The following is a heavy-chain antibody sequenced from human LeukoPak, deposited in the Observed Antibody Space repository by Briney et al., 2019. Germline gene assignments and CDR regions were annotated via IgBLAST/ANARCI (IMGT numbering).Heavy chain of an antibody. CDR2: IYYSGST. V-gene: IGHV4-59*08. CDR1: GGSISSYY. CDR3: ARHLKETGNYGAAFDI. Sequence: SETLSLTCTVSGGSISSYYWSWIRQPPGKGLEWIGYIYYSGSTNYNPSLKSRVTISVDTSKNQFSLKLSSVTAADTAVYYCARHLKETGNYGAAFDIWGQGTMVTVSS. J-gene: IGHJ3*02. D-gene: IGHD1-7*01.